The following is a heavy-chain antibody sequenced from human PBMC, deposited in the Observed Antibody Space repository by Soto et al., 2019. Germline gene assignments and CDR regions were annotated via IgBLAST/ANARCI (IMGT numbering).Heavy chain of an antibody. V-gene: IGHV3-30-3*01. CDR3: ARGGAWTPEGLGY. CDR1: GFTFSSFA. J-gene: IGHJ4*02. D-gene: IGHD2-15*01. CDR2: ISSDVVNY. Sequence: QVQLVESGGGVVQPGRSLRLSCAASGFTFSSFAMHWVRQAPGKGLEWLAVISSDVVNYYYAESVKGRFTISRDNSKNTPYLQMNSPRNEDTAVYYCARGGAWTPEGLGYWGQGTLVTVSS.